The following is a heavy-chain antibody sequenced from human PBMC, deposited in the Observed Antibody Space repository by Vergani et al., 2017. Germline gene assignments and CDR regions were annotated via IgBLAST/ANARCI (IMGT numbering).Heavy chain of an antibody. CDR3: ARTRYSGSYRPLGAFDI. CDR1: GGSISSGSYY. Sequence: QVQLQESGPGLVKPSQTLSLTCTVSGGSISSGSYYWSWIRQPAGKGLEWIGRIYTSGSTNYNPSLKSRVTISVDTSKNQFSLKLSSVTAADTAVYYCARTRYSGSYRPLGAFDIWGQGTMVTVSS. D-gene: IGHD1-26*01. V-gene: IGHV4-61*02. CDR2: IYTSGST. J-gene: IGHJ3*02.